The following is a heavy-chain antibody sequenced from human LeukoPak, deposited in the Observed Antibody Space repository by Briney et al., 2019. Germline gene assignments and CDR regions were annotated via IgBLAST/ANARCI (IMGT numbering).Heavy chain of an antibody. CDR1: GLTFSSYE. D-gene: IGHD3-22*01. CDR3: ARGPFYDSSGYPYYYYGMDV. CDR2: ISSSGSTI. Sequence: GGSLRLSCAASGLTFSSYEMNWVRQAPGKGLEWVSYISSSGSTIYYADSVKGRFTISRDNAKNSLYLQMNSLRAEDTAVYYCARGPFYDSSGYPYYYYGMDVWGQGTTVTVSS. V-gene: IGHV3-48*03. J-gene: IGHJ6*02.